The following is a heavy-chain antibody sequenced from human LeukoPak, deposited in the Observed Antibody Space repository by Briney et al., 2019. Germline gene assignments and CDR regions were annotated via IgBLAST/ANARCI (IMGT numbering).Heavy chain of an antibody. V-gene: IGHV3-11*04. Sequence: PGGSLRLSCTTSGFTVSSNYMSWVRQAPGKGLEWVSYISSSGSTIYYADSVEGRFTISRDNAKNSLYLQMNSLRAEDTAVYYCARENYDTSGFFLSPEYLQHWGQGTLVTVFS. D-gene: IGHD3-22*01. CDR1: GFTVSSNY. CDR2: ISSSGSTI. J-gene: IGHJ1*01. CDR3: ARENYDTSGFFLSPEYLQH.